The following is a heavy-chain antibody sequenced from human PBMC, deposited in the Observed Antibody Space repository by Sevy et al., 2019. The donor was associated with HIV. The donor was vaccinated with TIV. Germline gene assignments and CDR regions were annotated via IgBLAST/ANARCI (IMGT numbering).Heavy chain of an antibody. J-gene: IGHJ4*02. CDR1: GFTFISYN. D-gene: IGHD1-26*01. V-gene: IGHV3-21*06. Sequence: GGSLRLSCAASGFTFISYNMNWVRQAPGKGLEWVSSISGSSNYIYYAESLKGRFIISRDNAKNTVYLQMNSLRADDTAVYYCARGPPDGSYDYFDYWGQRTLVTVSS. CDR2: ISGSSNYI. CDR3: ARGPPDGSYDYFDY.